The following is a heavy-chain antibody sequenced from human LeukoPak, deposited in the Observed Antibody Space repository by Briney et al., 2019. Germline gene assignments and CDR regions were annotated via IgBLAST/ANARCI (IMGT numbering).Heavy chain of an antibody. Sequence: SGGSLRLSCAASGFTFSSYAMSWVRQAPGKGLQWVSAISGSGGSTYYADSVKGRFTISRDNSKNTLHLQMNSLRAEDTAVYYCAKDGAAAGRNYYYYYMDVWGKGTTVTVSS. V-gene: IGHV3-23*01. CDR3: AKDGAAAGRNYYYYYMDV. CDR2: ISGSGGST. J-gene: IGHJ6*03. CDR1: GFTFSSYA. D-gene: IGHD6-13*01.